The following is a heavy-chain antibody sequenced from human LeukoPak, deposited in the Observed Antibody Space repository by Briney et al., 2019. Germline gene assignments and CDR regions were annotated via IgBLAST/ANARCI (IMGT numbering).Heavy chain of an antibody. CDR1: GGSISNYF. J-gene: IGHJ3*02. CDR3: ARHRIGSRAFDI. CDR2: IYSSGSS. Sequence: SETLSLTCTVSGGSISNYFWSWIRQPPGKGLEWIGYIYSSGSSNYNPSLKSGVTISVDTSKNQFSLKLPSVTAADTAVYYCARHRIGSRAFDIWGQGTMVTVSS. D-gene: IGHD3-10*01. V-gene: IGHV4-59*08.